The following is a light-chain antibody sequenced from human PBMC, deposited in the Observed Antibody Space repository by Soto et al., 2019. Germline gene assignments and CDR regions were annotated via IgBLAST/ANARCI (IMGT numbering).Light chain of an antibody. CDR1: QSVSSN. CDR3: QQYNNWPRT. V-gene: IGKV3-15*01. CDR2: GAS. J-gene: IGKJ1*01. Sequence: EVVMTQSPATLSVSPGERATLSCRSSQSVSSNLAWYQQKPGQAPRLLIYGASTRATGIPARFSGNGSGTGFTLTISSLQSEDFAVYYCQQYNNWPRTFVQGTKADIK.